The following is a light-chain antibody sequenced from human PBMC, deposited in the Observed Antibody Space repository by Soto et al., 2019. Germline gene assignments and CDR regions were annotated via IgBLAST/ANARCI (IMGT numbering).Light chain of an antibody. Sequence: QSVLRQPPSVSAAPGQKVTISCSGRNSNIGNNYVSWYQQFPGTAPKLLIYENTKRPSGIPDRFSGSKSGTSATLDITGLQTGDEADYCCGAWDNSLSAYVFGPGTKLTVL. CDR3: GAWDNSLSAYV. V-gene: IGLV1-51*02. J-gene: IGLJ1*01. CDR2: ENT. CDR1: NSNIGNNY.